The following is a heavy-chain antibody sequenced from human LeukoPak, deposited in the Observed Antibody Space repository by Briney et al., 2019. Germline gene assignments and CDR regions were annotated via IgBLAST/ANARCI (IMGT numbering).Heavy chain of an antibody. CDR2: ISSSSSYI. V-gene: IGHV3-21*01. Sequence: GGALRLSCAASGFTFSSYSMNWVRQAPGKGLEWVSSISSSSSYIYYADSVKGRFTISRDNAKNSLYLQMNSLRAEDTAAYYCARDLILGYSSGWSPDYWGQGTLVTVSS. CDR1: GFTFSSYS. CDR3: ARDLILGYSSGWSPDY. J-gene: IGHJ4*02. D-gene: IGHD6-19*01.